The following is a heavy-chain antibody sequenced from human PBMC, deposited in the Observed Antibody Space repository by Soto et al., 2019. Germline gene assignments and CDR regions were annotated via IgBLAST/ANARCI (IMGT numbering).Heavy chain of an antibody. Sequence: QVQLVESGGGVVQPGRSLRLSCAASGFTFSSYGMHWVRQAPGKGLEWVAIIWYDGSDKFYADSVKGRFTISRDNSKNTLYLQMNSLRAEDTAVYYCASEVLLWSGDAFDFWGQGTLVTVSS. CDR2: IWYDGSDK. J-gene: IGHJ3*01. D-gene: IGHD3-10*01. CDR1: GFTFSSYG. CDR3: ASEVLLWSGDAFDF. V-gene: IGHV3-33*01.